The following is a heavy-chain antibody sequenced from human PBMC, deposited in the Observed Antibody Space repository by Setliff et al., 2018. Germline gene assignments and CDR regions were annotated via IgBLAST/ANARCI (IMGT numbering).Heavy chain of an antibody. V-gene: IGHV3-30*02. Sequence: PGGSLRLSCAASGFAFSTYSMHWVRQAPGKGLEWVAFIQYDGSDKYYADSVKGRFTISRDNANQSLYLQMNSLRAEDTAVYYCARLALTGYDSSGYYYALEYYYYMDVWGKGTTVTVSS. CDR2: IQYDGSDK. J-gene: IGHJ6*03. CDR1: GFAFSTYS. D-gene: IGHD3-22*01. CDR3: ARLALTGYDSSGYYYALEYYYYMDV.